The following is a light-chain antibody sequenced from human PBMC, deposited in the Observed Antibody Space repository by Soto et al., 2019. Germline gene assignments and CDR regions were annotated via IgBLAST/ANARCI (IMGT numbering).Light chain of an antibody. CDR1: QSLNSFY. J-gene: IGKJ1*01. V-gene: IGKV3-20*01. CDR3: QQYDISPRT. Sequence: EIVLTQSPGTLSWSPGERATLSCRASQSLNSFYLAWYQQKPGQAPRLLIYGSSNRATGIPDRFSGSGSGTDFTLTISRLDPEDFALYYCQQYDISPRTFGQGTKVEVK. CDR2: GSS.